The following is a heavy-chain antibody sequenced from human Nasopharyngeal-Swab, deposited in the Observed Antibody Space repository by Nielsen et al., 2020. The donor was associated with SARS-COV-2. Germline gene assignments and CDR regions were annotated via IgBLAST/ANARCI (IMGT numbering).Heavy chain of an antibody. Sequence: LSLTCAASSFTFSSYEMNWVRQAPGKGLEWVSYISSSGATMYYADSVKGRLTISKDTSKNQVVLTMTNMDPVDTATYYCARTHITMIDQWGQGALVTVSS. D-gene: IGHD3-22*01. J-gene: IGHJ4*02. CDR3: ARTHITMIDQ. CDR1: SFTFSSYE. CDR2: ISSSGATM. V-gene: IGHV3-48*03.